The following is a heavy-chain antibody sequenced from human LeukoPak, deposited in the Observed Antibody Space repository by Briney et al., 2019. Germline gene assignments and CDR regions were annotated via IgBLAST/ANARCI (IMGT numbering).Heavy chain of an antibody. CDR2: ISRGRPTI. CDR3: VRDPEALDY. V-gene: IGHV3-48*02. J-gene: IGHJ4*02. Sequence: LEWVSYISRGRPTIHYADSVKGRFTISRDNAKNSLYLQMNSLRDEDTAVYYCVRDPEALDYWGQGTLVTVSS.